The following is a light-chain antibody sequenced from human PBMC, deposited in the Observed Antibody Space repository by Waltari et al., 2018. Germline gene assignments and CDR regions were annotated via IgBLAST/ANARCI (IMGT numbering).Light chain of an antibody. CDR2: GTY. J-gene: IGKJ2*01. CDR1: QSVSSY. Sequence: EIVLTQSPATLSLSPGERATLSCRASQSVSSYLAWYQQKPGQAPGLRIYGTYNRATGIPARFSGSGSGTDFTLTISSLEPEDFAVYYCQQRSSWPNTFGQGTKLEIK. CDR3: QQRSSWPNT. V-gene: IGKV3-11*01.